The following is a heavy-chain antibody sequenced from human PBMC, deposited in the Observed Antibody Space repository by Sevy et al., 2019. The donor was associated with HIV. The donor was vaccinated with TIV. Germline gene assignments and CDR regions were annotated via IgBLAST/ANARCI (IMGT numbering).Heavy chain of an antibody. CDR2: ISSSSSTI. V-gene: IGHV3-48*01. D-gene: IGHD3-16*01. CDR1: GFTFSSYS. Sequence: GGSLRLSCAASGFTFSSYSMNWVRQAPGKGLEWVSYISSSSSTIYYADSVKGRFTISRDNAKNSLYLQMNSLRAGDTVVYYCARDGIMITFGGVMDWWLAFDIWGQGTMVTVSS. J-gene: IGHJ3*02. CDR3: ARDGIMITFGGVMDWWLAFDI.